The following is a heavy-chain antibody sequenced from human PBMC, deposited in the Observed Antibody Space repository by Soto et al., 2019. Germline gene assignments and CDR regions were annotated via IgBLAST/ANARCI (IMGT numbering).Heavy chain of an antibody. D-gene: IGHD3-22*01. CDR2: ISHDGRSE. CDR1: GFSVSRSA. CDR3: ARXGSGXYSSHYFDS. J-gene: IGHJ4*02. Sequence: PGGSLRLSCAASGFSVSRSAMHWVRQAPGKGLEWVAVISHDGRSEYYADSVKGRFTISRDXXKNTLYLQMISLRAEDTAVYSCARXGSGXYSSHYFDSWGQGTLVTLSS. V-gene: IGHV3-30*04.